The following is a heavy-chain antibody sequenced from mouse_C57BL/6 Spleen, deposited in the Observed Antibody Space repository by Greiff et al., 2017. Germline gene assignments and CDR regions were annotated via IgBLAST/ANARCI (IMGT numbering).Heavy chain of an antibody. J-gene: IGHJ1*03. CDR1: GYTFTEYT. CDR2: FYPGSGSI. CDR3: ARHEDNYGSNWYFDV. Sequence: QVTLKVSGAELVKPGASVKLSCKASGYTFTEYTIHWVKQRSGQGLEWIGWFYPGSGSIKYNEKFKDKATLTAAKSSSTVYMELSRLTSDDSAVYVCARHEDNYGSNWYFDVWGTGTTVTVSS. D-gene: IGHD1-1*01. V-gene: IGHV1-62-2*01.